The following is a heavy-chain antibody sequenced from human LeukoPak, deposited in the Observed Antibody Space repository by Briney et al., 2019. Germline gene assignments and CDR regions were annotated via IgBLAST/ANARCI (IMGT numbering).Heavy chain of an antibody. CDR1: GYTFTSYD. D-gene: IGHD3-10*01. CDR2: MNPNSGNT. V-gene: IGHV1-8*01. J-gene: IGHJ5*02. Sequence: ASVKVSCKASGYTFTSYDINWVRQATGQGLEWMGWMNPNSGNTGYAQKFQGRVTMTRNTSISTAYMEPSSLRSEDTAVYYCARGYRITMVRGVIMGIGDWFDPWGQGTLVTVSS. CDR3: ARGYRITMVRGVIMGIGDWFDP.